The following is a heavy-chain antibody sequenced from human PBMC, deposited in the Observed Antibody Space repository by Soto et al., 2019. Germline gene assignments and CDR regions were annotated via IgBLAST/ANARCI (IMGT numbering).Heavy chain of an antibody. J-gene: IGHJ4*02. V-gene: IGHV1-69*13. Sequence: SVKVSCKASGVTFSSYAISWVRQAPGQGLEWMGGIIPIFGTANYAQKFQGRVTITADESTSTAYMELSSLRSEDTAVYYCARDFHLYGWLRGFDYWGQGTLVTVSS. CDR3: ARDFHLYGWLRGFDY. CDR2: IIPIFGTA. CDR1: GVTFSSYA. D-gene: IGHD5-12*01.